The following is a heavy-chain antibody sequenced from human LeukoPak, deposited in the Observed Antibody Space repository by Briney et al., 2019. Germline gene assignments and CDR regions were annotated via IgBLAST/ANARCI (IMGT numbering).Heavy chain of an antibody. D-gene: IGHD4-17*01. CDR3: ARAHPTVTIPITPPDY. V-gene: IGHV5-51*01. J-gene: IGHJ4*02. CDR2: IYPGDSDT. CDR1: GYNFTSYW. Sequence: GESLKISCKGSGYNFTSYWIAWVRQMPGKGLEWMGIIYPGDSDTRYSPSFQGQVTISADKSISTAYLQWSSLKASDTAVYYCARAHPTVTIPITPPDYWGQGTLVTVSS.